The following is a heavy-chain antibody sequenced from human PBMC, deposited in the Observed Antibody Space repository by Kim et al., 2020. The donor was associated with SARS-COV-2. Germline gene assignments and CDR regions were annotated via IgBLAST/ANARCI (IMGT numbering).Heavy chain of an antibody. Sequence: GGSLRLSCAASGFTFSSYAMHWVRQAPGKGLEWVAVISYDGSNKYYADSVKGRFTISRDNSKNTLYLQMNSLRAEDTAVYYCARAYRGYCTNGVCSTDDYWGQGTLVTVSS. CDR3: ARAYRGYCTNGVCSTDDY. V-gene: IGHV3-30-3*01. CDR2: ISYDGSNK. J-gene: IGHJ4*02. D-gene: IGHD2-8*01. CDR1: GFTFSSYA.